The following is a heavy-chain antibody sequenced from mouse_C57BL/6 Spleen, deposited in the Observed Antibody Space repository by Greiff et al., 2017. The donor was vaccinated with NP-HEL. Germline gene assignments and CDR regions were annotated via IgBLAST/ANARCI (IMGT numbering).Heavy chain of an antibody. J-gene: IGHJ2*01. CDR2: ISSGGSYT. CDR3: ARERYGNYGGYVDY. V-gene: IGHV5-6*01. D-gene: IGHD2-10*02. CDR1: GFTFSSYG. Sequence: EVKLMESGGDLVKPGGSLKLSCAASGFTFSSYGMSWVRQTPDKRLEWVATISSGGSYTYYPDSVQGRFTISRDNAKNTLYLQMSSLKSEDTAMEYCARERYGNYGGYVDYWGQGTTLTVSS.